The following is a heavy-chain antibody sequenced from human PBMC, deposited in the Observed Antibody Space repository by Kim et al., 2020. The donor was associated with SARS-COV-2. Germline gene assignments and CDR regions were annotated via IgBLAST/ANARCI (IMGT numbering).Heavy chain of an antibody. J-gene: IGHJ6*03. CDR2: IYYSGST. Sequence: SETLSLTCTVSGGSISSSSYYWGWIRQPPGKGLEWIGSIYYSGSTYYNPSLKSRVTISVDTSKNQFSLKLSSVTAADTAVYYCARSLNYSNRPYYYYYYYMDVWGKGTTVTVSS. CDR1: GGSISSSSYY. CDR3: ARSLNYSNRPYYYYYYYMDV. V-gene: IGHV4-39*01. D-gene: IGHD4-4*01.